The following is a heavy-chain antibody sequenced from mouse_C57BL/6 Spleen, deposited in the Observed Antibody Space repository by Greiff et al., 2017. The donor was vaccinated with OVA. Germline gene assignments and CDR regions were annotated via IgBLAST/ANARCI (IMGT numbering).Heavy chain of an antibody. J-gene: IGHJ1*03. D-gene: IGHD1-1*01. CDR3: ARGYGSSHWYFDV. Sequence: QVQLQQPGAELVMPGASVKLSCKASGYTFTSYWMHWVKQRPGQGLEWIGEREPSDRERNYNQKFKGKSTWTVDKSSSTAYMQLSSLTSEDSAVYYCARGYGSSHWYFDVWGTGTTVTVSS. CDR1: GYTFTSYW. V-gene: IGHV1-69*01. CDR2: REPSDRER.